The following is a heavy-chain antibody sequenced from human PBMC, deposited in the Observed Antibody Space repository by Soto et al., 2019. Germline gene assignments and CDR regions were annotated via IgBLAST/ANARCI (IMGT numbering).Heavy chain of an antibody. CDR3: ARGLGSGNWDY. Sequence: TLSLTCTVSGDSISSGGYYWTWIRQHPGKGLEWIGYIYYSGSTYYNPSLKSRVSISVDTSKNQFSLKLSSVTAADTAVYYCARGLGSGNWDYWGQGILVTVSS. CDR2: IYYSGST. CDR1: GDSISSGGYY. V-gene: IGHV4-31*03. D-gene: IGHD3-10*01. J-gene: IGHJ4*02.